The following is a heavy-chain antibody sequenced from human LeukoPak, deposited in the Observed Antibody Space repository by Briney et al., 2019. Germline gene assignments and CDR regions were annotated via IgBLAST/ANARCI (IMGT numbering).Heavy chain of an antibody. V-gene: IGHV4-61*01. CDR1: GGSVSSGSHY. CDR3: ATYIVAAGYLHY. J-gene: IGHJ4*02. D-gene: IGHD6-13*01. Sequence: SETLSLTCTVSGGSVSSGSHYWSWIRQPPRKGLEWIGYVYYSGSTMYNPSLKSRVIISVDTSKNQFSLKLTSVTAADTAVYFCATYIVAAGYLHYWGQGTLVTVSS. CDR2: VYYSGST.